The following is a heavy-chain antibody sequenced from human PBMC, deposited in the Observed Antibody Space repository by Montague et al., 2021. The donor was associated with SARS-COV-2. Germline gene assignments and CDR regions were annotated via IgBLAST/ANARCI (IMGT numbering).Heavy chain of an antibody. CDR1: GFTVSSNY. D-gene: IGHD3-9*01. V-gene: IGHV3-66*01. Sequence: SLRLSCAASGFTVSSNYMSWVRQAPGKGLEWVSVIYSGGSTYYADSVKGRFTISRDNSKNTLYLQMNSLSAEDTAVCYCARDRYFDWLLSYGMDVWGQGTTVTVSS. J-gene: IGHJ6*02. CDR2: IYSGGST. CDR3: ARDRYFDWLLSYGMDV.